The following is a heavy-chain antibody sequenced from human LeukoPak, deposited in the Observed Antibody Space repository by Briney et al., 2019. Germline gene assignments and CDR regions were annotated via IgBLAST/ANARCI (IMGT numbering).Heavy chain of an antibody. CDR2: INPGGGST. CDR3: ATTYGSGTYYKGGYYYYMAV. V-gene: IGHV1-46*01. J-gene: IGHJ6*03. Sequence: ASVKVSCKASGYTFSNHDIHWVRQAPGQGLEWMGIINPGGGSTTYAQKFQGRVTMTSDMSTNTVYLELSSLRSEDTAVYYCATTYGSGTYYKGGYYYYMAVWGKGTTVTVSS. D-gene: IGHD3-10*01. CDR1: GYTFSNHD.